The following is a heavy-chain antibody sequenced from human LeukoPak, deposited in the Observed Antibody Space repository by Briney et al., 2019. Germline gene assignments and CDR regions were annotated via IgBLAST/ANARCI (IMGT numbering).Heavy chain of an antibody. J-gene: IGHJ4*02. D-gene: IGHD6-13*01. CDR2: MNPNSGNT. Sequence: GASVKVPCKASGYTFTSYDINWVRQATGQGLEWMGWMNPNSGNTGYAQKFQGRVTMTRNTSISTAYMELSSLRSEDTAVYYCAREPGIAAAQAGDWGQGTLVTVSS. CDR3: AREPGIAAAQAGD. V-gene: IGHV1-8*01. CDR1: GYTFTSYD.